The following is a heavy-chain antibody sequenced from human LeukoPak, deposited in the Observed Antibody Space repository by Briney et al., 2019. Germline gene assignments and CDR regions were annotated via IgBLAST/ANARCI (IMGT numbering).Heavy chain of an antibody. CDR1: GFTFSSYS. J-gene: IGHJ4*02. CDR3: ARDLTGGTIWGGGIDY. D-gene: IGHD2-8*01. CDR2: IWYDGSNK. V-gene: IGHV3-33*01. Sequence: GGSLRLSCAASGFTFSSYSMHWVRQAPGKGLEWVAVIWYDGSNKYYADSVKGRFTISRDNSKNTLYLQMNSLRAEDTAVYYCARDLTGGTIWGGGIDYWGQGTLVTVSS.